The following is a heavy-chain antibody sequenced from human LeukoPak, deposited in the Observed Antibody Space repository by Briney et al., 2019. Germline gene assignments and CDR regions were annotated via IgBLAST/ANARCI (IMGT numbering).Heavy chain of an antibody. Sequence: ASVKVSCKASGYTFTSYGISWVRRAPGQGLEWMGWISAYNGNTNYAQKLQGRVTMTTDTSTSIAYMELRSLRSDDTAVYYCARDLLTGELSDYWGQGTLVTVSS. J-gene: IGHJ4*02. D-gene: IGHD3-16*02. CDR2: ISAYNGNT. CDR3: ARDLLTGELSDY. V-gene: IGHV1-18*01. CDR1: GYTFTSYG.